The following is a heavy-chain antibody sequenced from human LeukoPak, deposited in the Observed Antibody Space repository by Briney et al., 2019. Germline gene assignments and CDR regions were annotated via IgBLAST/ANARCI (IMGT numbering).Heavy chain of an antibody. J-gene: IGHJ5*02. D-gene: IGHD3-22*01. V-gene: IGHV3-9*03. Sequence: GGSLRLSCIASGFTFNDHAMHWVRQPPGMGLEWVSSISWSSDDIVYAGSVKGRFTISRDNAKNSLYLQMDSLRVEDMAIYYCVKEVRGSGFLDRWGQGTLVTVSP. CDR3: VKEVRGSGFLDR. CDR2: ISWSSDDI. CDR1: GFTFNDHA.